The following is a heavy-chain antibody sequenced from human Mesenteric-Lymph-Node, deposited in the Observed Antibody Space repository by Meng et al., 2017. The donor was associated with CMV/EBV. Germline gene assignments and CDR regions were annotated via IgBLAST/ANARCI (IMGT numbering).Heavy chain of an antibody. CDR3: AKAQYSGSYNNWFDP. CDR1: GFTVSSNY. V-gene: IGHV3-53*01. D-gene: IGHD1-26*01. Sequence: GESLKISCAVSGFTVSSNYLTWVRQAPGKGLEWVSIIYSGGSTFYADSVKGRFAISRDNSKNTLYLQMNNLRVEDTAVYYCAKAQYSGSYNNWFDPWGQGTLVTVSS. J-gene: IGHJ5*02. CDR2: IYSGGST.